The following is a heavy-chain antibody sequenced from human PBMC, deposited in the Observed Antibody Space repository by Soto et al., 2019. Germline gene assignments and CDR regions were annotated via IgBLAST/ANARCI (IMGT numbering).Heavy chain of an antibody. CDR1: GGSISSSSYY. CDR2: LYYSGNT. Sequence: QLQLQESGPGLVKPSETLSLTCTVSGGSISSSSYYWGWVRQPPEKGLEWIGVLYYSGNTYYNPSLKSRVTISVDTSKNQLSLKLRSVTAADTAVYYCARQNTVTPLFDYWGQGTLVTVSS. D-gene: IGHD4-17*01. V-gene: IGHV4-39*01. J-gene: IGHJ4*02. CDR3: ARQNTVTPLFDY.